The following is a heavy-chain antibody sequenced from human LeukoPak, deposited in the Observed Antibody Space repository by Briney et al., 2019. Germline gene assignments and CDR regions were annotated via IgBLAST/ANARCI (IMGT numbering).Heavy chain of an antibody. CDR3: ARQGSMTRGGYWLDP. CDR2: INYTGRT. CDR1: GASINTSNFY. Sequence: PSETLSLTCTVSGASINTSNFYWAWIRQPPGKGLESIGNINYTGRTYSNASLNSRVTISVDTSKNQFSLKLTSVTAADTAVYYCARQGSMTRGGYWLDPWGQGTLVIVSS. D-gene: IGHD3-10*01. V-gene: IGHV4-39*01. J-gene: IGHJ5*02.